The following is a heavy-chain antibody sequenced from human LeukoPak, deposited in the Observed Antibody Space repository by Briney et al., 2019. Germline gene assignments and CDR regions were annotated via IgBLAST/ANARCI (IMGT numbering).Heavy chain of an antibody. V-gene: IGHV3-30-3*01. D-gene: IGHD6-13*01. J-gene: IGHJ4*02. CDR2: ISYDGSNK. Sequence: GGSLRLSCAASGFTFSSYAMHWVRQAPGKGLEWVAVISYDGSNKYYADSVKGRFTISRDNSKNTLYLQMNSLRAEDTAVYYCARVVRQQVDYWGQGTLVTVSP. CDR3: ARVVRQQVDY. CDR1: GFTFSSYA.